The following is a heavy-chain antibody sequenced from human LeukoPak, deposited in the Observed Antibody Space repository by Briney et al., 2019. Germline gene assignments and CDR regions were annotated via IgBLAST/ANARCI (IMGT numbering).Heavy chain of an antibody. Sequence: GGSLRLSCAASGFTVSSNYMSWVRQAPGKGLEWVSVIYSGGSTYYADSVKGRFTISRDNSKNTLYLQMNSLTTEDTAVYYCSSDLYTSSWLPGNYFFGMDAWGQGTTVTVSS. D-gene: IGHD3-16*02. CDR3: SSDLYTSSWLPGNYFFGMDA. CDR1: GFTVSSNY. V-gene: IGHV3-66*01. J-gene: IGHJ6*02. CDR2: IYSGGST.